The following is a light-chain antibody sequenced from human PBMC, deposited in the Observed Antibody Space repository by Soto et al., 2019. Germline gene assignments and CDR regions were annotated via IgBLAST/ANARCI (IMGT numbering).Light chain of an antibody. V-gene: IGKV3-15*01. CDR2: GAS. CDR3: QQYNNWPPYT. J-gene: IGKJ2*01. CDR1: QSVSSN. Sequence: EIVMTQSPATLSVSPGERATLSCSASQSVSSNLAWYQQKPGQAPRLLIYGASTRATGIPARFSGSGSGTEFTLTSSRLQSEDFAVYYCQQYNNWPPYTFGQGTKLEIK.